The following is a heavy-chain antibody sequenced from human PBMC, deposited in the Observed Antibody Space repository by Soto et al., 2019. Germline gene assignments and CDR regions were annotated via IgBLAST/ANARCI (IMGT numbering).Heavy chain of an antibody. V-gene: IGHV1-18*01. Sequence: GASVKVSCRASGYTFTSYGISWVRQAPGQGLEGMGWISAYNANANYAQKFQGRLTMTADTSTSTAYMELRSLRSDATAVYYCARENSYFDYWGQGTLVTVSS. CDR2: ISAYNANA. J-gene: IGHJ4*02. CDR1: GYTFTSYG. CDR3: ARENSYFDY.